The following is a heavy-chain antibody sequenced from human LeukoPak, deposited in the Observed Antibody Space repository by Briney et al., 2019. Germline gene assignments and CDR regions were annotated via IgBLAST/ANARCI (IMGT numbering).Heavy chain of an antibody. Sequence: SGTLSLTCAVSGGSIRSGNWWSWVRQPPGKGLEWIGEINHSGSTNYNPSLKSRVTISVDTSKNQFSLKLSSVTAADTAVYYYARGQVRLDYWGQGTLVTVSS. CDR2: INHSGST. V-gene: IGHV4-4*02. CDR3: ARGQVRLDY. D-gene: IGHD1-1*01. J-gene: IGHJ4*02. CDR1: GGSIRSGNW.